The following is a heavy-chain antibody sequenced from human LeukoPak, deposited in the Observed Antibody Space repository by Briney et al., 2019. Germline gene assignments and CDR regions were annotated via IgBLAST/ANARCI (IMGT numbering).Heavy chain of an antibody. Sequence: SETLSLTCAVYGGSFSGYYWSWIRQPPGKGLEWIGEINHSGSTNYNPSLKSRVTISVDTSKNQFSLKLSSVTAADTAVYYCARAPDGYLDPWGQGTLVTVSS. V-gene: IGHV4-34*01. CDR3: ARAPDGYLDP. CDR1: GGSFSGYY. D-gene: IGHD5-12*01. J-gene: IGHJ5*02. CDR2: INHSGST.